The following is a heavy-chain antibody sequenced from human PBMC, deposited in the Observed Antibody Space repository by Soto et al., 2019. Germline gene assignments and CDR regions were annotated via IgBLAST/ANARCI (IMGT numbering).Heavy chain of an antibody. V-gene: IGHV4-31*03. D-gene: IGHD6-19*01. Sequence: SETLSLTCTVSGGTISSGGYPCSWILHHPGKGLEWIGYIYYSVSTYYNPSLKSRVTISVDTSKNQFSLKLSSVTAADTAVYYCATAYCRGWYAKVNLFVLRGQGTLVTVS. CDR2: IYYSVST. CDR1: GGTISSGGYP. J-gene: IGHJ4*01. CDR3: ATAYCRGWYAKVNLFVL.